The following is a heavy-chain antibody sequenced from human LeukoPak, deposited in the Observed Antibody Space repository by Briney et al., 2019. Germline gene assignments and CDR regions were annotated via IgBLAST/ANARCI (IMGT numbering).Heavy chain of an antibody. V-gene: IGHV3-23*01. J-gene: IGHJ4*02. CDR3: ARDYGGSSPFDY. D-gene: IGHD4-23*01. CDR1: GFTFSNYA. CDR2: ISGSGGST. Sequence: GGSLRLSCAASGFTFSNYALSWVRQAPGKGLEWVSDISGSGGSTYYADSVKGRFTISRDNSKHTMYLQMNSLRAEDTAVYYCARDYGGSSPFDYWGQGTLVTVSS.